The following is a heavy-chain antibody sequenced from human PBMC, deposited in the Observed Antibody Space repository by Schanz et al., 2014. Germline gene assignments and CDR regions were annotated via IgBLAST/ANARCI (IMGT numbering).Heavy chain of an antibody. V-gene: IGHV3-33*08. J-gene: IGHJ3*02. D-gene: IGHD2-21*01. CDR1: GFTLSSYG. Sequence: QVRLVESGGGVVQPGRSLRLSCAASGFTLSSYGMHWVRQAPGKGLEWVAFINSDGTKRFYADSVKSRFTISRDNSRNTLSLQMNGMRAEDTAVYCCARDGCSVEVISPAERFDIWGQGTMVAVSP. CDR3: ARDGCSVEVISPAERFDI. CDR2: INSDGTKR.